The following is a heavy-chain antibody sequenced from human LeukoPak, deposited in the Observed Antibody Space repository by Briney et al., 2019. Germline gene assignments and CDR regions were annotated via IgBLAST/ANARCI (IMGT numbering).Heavy chain of an antibody. Sequence: GGSLRLSCATSGFTFDDYAMHWVRQAPGRGLEWVALISGDGGRSYYADSVKGRVTISRDNSRNSLFLQMNSLRPEGTALYFCANLADSGVGSRKEGFDSWGRGTQVTVSS. V-gene: IGHV3-43*02. D-gene: IGHD1-26*01. CDR3: ANLADSGVGSRKEGFDS. CDR1: GFTFDDYA. CDR2: ISGDGGRS. J-gene: IGHJ4*02.